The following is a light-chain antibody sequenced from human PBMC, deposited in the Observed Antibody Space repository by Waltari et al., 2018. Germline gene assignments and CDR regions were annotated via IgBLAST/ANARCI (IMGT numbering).Light chain of an antibody. CDR2: IDGGGGH. CDR3: QTWDPDTVV. V-gene: IGLV4-69*01. Sequence: QLAVTQSPSASASLGASVKLTCTLSSEHSAYAIAWHQHPPEKGPRFLMKIDGGGGHNKGDGIPDRFSGFSSGAERYLTISSLQYEDEAAYYCQTWDPDTVVFGGGTKLTV. J-gene: IGLJ2*01. CDR1: SEHSAYA.